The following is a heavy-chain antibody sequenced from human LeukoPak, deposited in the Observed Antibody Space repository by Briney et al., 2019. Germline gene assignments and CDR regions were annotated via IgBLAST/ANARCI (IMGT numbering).Heavy chain of an antibody. Sequence: PSETLSLTCTVSGDSISSYYWSWVRQPAGKGLEWVGRIYTSGSTNYNPSLKSRVTMSVDTSKNQFSLKLSSVTAADTAVYYCASSPLYDSSGYWTLFDYWGQGTLVTVSS. V-gene: IGHV4-4*07. CDR1: GDSISSYY. CDR3: ASSPLYDSSGYWTLFDY. J-gene: IGHJ4*02. CDR2: IYTSGST. D-gene: IGHD3-22*01.